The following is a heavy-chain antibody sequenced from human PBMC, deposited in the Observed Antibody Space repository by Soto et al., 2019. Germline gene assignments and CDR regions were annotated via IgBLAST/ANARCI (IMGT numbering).Heavy chain of an antibody. CDR2: LSADENNK. CDR3: ARDLRKLRYFDY. CDR1: GFTFSTYA. J-gene: IGHJ4*02. V-gene: IGHV3-30-3*01. D-gene: IGHD3-9*01. Sequence: QVQLVESGGGVVQPGRSLRLSCTASGFTFSTYAFHWVRQAPGKGLEWVAVLSADENNKYYADSVKGRFTISRDNSKSTLYLQMNSLRAEDTAVYYCARDLRKLRYFDYWGQGTLATVSS.